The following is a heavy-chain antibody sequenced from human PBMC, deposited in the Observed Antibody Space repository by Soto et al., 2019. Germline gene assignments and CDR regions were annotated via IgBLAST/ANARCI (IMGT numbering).Heavy chain of an antibody. Sequence: ASVKVSCKASGYTFTSYAMHWVRQAPGQRLEWMGWINAGNGNTKYSQKFQGRVTITRDTSASTAYMELSSLRSEDTVGYYCARDWKGTRYCSSTSCPGGNYYYYYMDVWGKGTTVTVSS. D-gene: IGHD2-2*01. CDR3: ARDWKGTRYCSSTSCPGGNYYYYYMDV. V-gene: IGHV1-3*01. CDR1: GYTFTSYA. CDR2: INAGNGNT. J-gene: IGHJ6*03.